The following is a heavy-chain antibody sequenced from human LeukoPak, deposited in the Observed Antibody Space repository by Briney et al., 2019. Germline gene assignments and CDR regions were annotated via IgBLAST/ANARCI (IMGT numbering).Heavy chain of an antibody. J-gene: IGHJ5*02. CDR1: GYTFTGYY. V-gene: IGHV1-2*02. CDR3: ARGRAYGDYVGWFDP. CDR2: INPDSGGT. Sequence: ASVKVSCKASGYTFTGYYMHWVRQAPGQGLEWMGWINPDSGGTNYAQKFQGRVTMTRDTSISTAYMELSRLRSDDTAVYYCARGRAYGDYVGWFDPWGQGTLVTVSS. D-gene: IGHD4-17*01.